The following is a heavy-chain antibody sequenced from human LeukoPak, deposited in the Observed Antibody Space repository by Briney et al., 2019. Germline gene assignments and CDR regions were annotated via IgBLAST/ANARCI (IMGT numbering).Heavy chain of an antibody. D-gene: IGHD3-22*01. CDR1: GGSISSGAYY. CDR2: IYYSGNP. Sequence: SETLSLTCTVSGGSISSGAYYWSWIRQHPGKGLEWIGYIYYSGNPYYNPSLKSRVTISVDTSKNQFSLKLSSVTAADTAVYYCARVTYYYDSGGSNYYYYTDVWGKGTTVTVSS. J-gene: IGHJ6*03. CDR3: ARVTYYYDSGGSNYYYYTDV. V-gene: IGHV4-31*03.